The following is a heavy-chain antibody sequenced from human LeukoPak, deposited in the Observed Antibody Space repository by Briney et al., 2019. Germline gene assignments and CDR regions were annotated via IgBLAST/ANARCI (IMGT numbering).Heavy chain of an antibody. CDR2: VNPNSGGT. Sequence: ASVKVSCKASGYTFTGYYMHWVRQAPGQGLEWMGWVNPNSGGTNYAQKFQGRVTMTMDTSISTAYMELNRLISDDTAVYYCARRGRRAAWNDLFDPWGQGTLVTVSS. CDR3: ARRGRRAAWNDLFDP. CDR1: GYTFTGYY. V-gene: IGHV1-2*02. J-gene: IGHJ5*02. D-gene: IGHD1-1*01.